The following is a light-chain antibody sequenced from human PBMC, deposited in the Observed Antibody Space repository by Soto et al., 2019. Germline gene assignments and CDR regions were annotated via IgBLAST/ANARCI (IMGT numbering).Light chain of an antibody. CDR3: HQYGGSPPYT. V-gene: IGKV3-20*01. J-gene: IGKJ2*01. CDR2: RAS. CDR1: QSVSSIY. Sequence: EIVLTQSPGTLSLSPGERATLSCRASQSVSSIYLAWYQQKPGQATRLLIYRASSRATGIPDRFSGSGSVTAFTLTNSRLVREDFAVYYCHQYGGSPPYTFGQGTKLEI.